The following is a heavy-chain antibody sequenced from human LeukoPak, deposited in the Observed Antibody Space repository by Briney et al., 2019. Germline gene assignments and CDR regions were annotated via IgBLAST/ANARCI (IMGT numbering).Heavy chain of an antibody. V-gene: IGHV3-7*01. Sequence: GGSLRLSCAASGFSFSAYWMTWVRQAPGTGLEWVANINPAGSETYYVDPVKGRFSISRDNAKNLVYLQMNSLRAEDTAVYHCARFGYVAAVDVWGQGAPVTVSS. CDR1: GFSFSAYW. D-gene: IGHD2-15*01. CDR3: ARFGYVAAVDV. J-gene: IGHJ4*02. CDR2: INPAGSET.